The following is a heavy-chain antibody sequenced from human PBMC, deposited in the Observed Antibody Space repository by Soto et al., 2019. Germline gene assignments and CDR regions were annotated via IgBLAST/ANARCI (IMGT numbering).Heavy chain of an antibody. J-gene: IGHJ4*02. CDR2: INPNSGGT. V-gene: IGHV1-2*04. D-gene: IGHD2-21*01. CDR3: ARGEGGTRWGSIDY. CDR1: GYTFTGYY. Sequence: ASVKVSCKASGYTFTGYYMHWVRQAPGQGLEWMGWINPNSGGTNYAQKFQGWVTMTRDTSISTAYMELSRLRSDDTAVYYCARGEGGTRWGSIDYPGQATLVTVSS.